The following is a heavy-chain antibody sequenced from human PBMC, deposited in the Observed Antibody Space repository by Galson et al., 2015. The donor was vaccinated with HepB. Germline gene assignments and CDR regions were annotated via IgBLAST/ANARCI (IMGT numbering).Heavy chain of an antibody. D-gene: IGHD6-6*01. CDR1: GYTFTSYG. CDR2: ISAYNGNT. V-gene: IGHV1-18*01. J-gene: IGHJ3*02. CDR3: ARDGEYSSSPGDAFDI. Sequence: SVKVSCKASGYTFTSYGISWVRQAPGQGLEWMGWISAYNGNTNYAQKLQGRVTMTTDTSTSTAYMELRSLRSDDTAVYYCARDGEYSSSPGDAFDIWGQGTMVTVSS.